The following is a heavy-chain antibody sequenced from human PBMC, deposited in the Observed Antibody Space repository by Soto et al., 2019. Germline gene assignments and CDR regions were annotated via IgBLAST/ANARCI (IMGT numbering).Heavy chain of an antibody. D-gene: IGHD4-17*01. CDR2: ISYDGSNK. CDR3: AKDPRYGDYPYFDY. Sequence: GGALGLSCAASGFTFRSHGMHWVRQAPGKGLEWVAVISYDGSNKYYADSVKGRFTISRDNSKNTLYLQMNSLRAEDTAVYYCAKDPRYGDYPYFDYWGQGTLVTVSS. J-gene: IGHJ4*02. V-gene: IGHV3-30*18. CDR1: GFTFRSHG.